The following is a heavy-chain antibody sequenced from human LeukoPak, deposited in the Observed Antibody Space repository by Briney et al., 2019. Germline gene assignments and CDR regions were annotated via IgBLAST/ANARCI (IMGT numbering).Heavy chain of an antibody. CDR3: AKGSSSSQYYYYYYMDV. Sequence: GGSLRLSCAASGFTFSNYAMSWVRQAPGKGLEWVSAISGSGGGTHYADSAKGRFTISRDNSKNTLYLQMNSLRAEDTAVYYCAKGSSSSQYYYYYYMDVWGKGTTVTVSS. J-gene: IGHJ6*03. D-gene: IGHD6-6*01. V-gene: IGHV3-23*01. CDR1: GFTFSNYA. CDR2: ISGSGGGT.